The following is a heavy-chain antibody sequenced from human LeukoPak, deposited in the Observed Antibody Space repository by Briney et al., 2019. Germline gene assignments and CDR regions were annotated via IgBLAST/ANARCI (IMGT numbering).Heavy chain of an antibody. CDR2: INSDGSRT. CDR3: ARGSWSAADTNIDY. CDR1: GFTFKTYW. Sequence: GGSLRLSCAASGFTFKTYWMHWVRQGPGKGLVWVSCINSDGSRTTYADSVKGRFTISRDNAKNTLYLQTNTLRVEDTAVYYCARGSWSAADTNIDYWGQGTLVTVSS. D-gene: IGHD6-13*01. V-gene: IGHV3-74*01. J-gene: IGHJ4*02.